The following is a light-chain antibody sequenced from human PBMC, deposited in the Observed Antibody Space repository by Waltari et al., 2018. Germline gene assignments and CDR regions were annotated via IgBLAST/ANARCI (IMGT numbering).Light chain of an antibody. CDR1: PDINSD. V-gene: IGKV1-33*01. J-gene: IGKJ2*01. Sequence: IQLTQSPSSLSASVGDRVTIACQASPDINSDLAWYQQKPGKAPKLLIYDTSNLETGVPSRFSGSGSGTDFTFTITSLQPEDFATYYCQQYGTFGQGTKVETK. CDR2: DTS. CDR3: QQYGT.